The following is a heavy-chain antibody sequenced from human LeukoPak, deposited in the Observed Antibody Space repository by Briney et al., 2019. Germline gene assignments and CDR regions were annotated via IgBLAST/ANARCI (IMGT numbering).Heavy chain of an antibody. V-gene: IGHV1-3*01. CDR1: GYTFTSYA. CDR3: ARDHTGGSYSYWYFDL. Sequence: ASVKVSCKASGYTFTSYAMHWVRQAPGQRLEWMGWINAGNGNTKYSQKFQGRVTINRDTSASTAYMELSSLRSEDTAVYYCARDHTGGSYSYWYFDLWGRGTLVTVSS. CDR2: INAGNGNT. J-gene: IGHJ2*01. D-gene: IGHD1-26*01.